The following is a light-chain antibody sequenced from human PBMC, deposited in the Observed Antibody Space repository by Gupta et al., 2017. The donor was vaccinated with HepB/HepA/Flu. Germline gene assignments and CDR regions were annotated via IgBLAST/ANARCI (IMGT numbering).Light chain of an antibody. V-gene: IGKV3-15*01. Sequence: VMTQSPATLSVSPGESATLSCRASQSVSSNLAWYQQKPGQAPRLLIYDASTRATGIPARFSGSGSGTEFTLTVSSRQSEDFAVYYWQQYDNWWTFGQGSKVEIK. CDR2: DAS. CDR3: QQYDNWWT. CDR1: QSVSSN. J-gene: IGKJ1*01.